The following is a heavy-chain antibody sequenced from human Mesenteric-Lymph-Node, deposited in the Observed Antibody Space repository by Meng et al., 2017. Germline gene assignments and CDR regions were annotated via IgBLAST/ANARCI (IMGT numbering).Heavy chain of an antibody. CDR2: IYPGDSDT. CDR3: ARRRDSSGYYYSDAFDI. CDR1: RYSFTSYW. Sequence: GESLKISCTGSRYSFTSYWMGWVRQMPGKGLEWMGIIYPGDSDTRYIPSFQGQVTISADKSISTAYLQWSSLKASDTAMYYCARRRDSSGYYYSDAFDIWGQETMVTVSS. D-gene: IGHD3-22*01. V-gene: IGHV5-51*01. J-gene: IGHJ3*02.